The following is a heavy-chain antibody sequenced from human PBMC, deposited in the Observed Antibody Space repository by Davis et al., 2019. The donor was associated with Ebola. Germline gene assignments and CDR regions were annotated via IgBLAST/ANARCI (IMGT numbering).Heavy chain of an antibody. CDR3: ARDQRDYDFWSGYYPD. CDR2: TYDSGRT. V-gene: IGHV4-59*02. J-gene: IGHJ4*02. CDR1: GGSVSHTY. D-gene: IGHD3-3*01. Sequence: MPSETLSLTCSISGGSVSHTYWSWIRQSPGKGLEWLGFTYDSGRTNYNPSLKSRVTISVDTSKNQFSLKLSSVTAADTAVYYCARDQRDYDFWSGYYPDWGQGTLVTVSS.